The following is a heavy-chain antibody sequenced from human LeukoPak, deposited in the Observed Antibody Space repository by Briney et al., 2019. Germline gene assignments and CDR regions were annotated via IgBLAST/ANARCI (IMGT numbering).Heavy chain of an antibody. CDR3: TTEVDIVVVPAATFDP. V-gene: IGHV3-30*02. Sequence: GGSLRLSCAASGFTFSSYGMHWVRQAPGKGLEWVAFIRYDGSNKYYADSVKGRFTISRDNSKNTLYLQMNSLKTEDTAVYYCTTEVDIVVVPAATFDPWGQGTLVTVSS. CDR2: IRYDGSNK. CDR1: GFTFSSYG. D-gene: IGHD2-2*03. J-gene: IGHJ5*02.